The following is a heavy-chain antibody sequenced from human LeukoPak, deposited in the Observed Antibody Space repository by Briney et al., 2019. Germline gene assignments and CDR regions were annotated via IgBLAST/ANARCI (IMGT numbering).Heavy chain of an antibody. V-gene: IGHV3-53*01. Sequence: TGGSLRLSCAASGFTVSSNYMSWVRQAPGKGLEWVPVIYSGGSTYYADSVKGRFTISRDNSKNTLYLQMNSLRVEDTAVYYCAREIYCSASSCTGGVFDIWGQGTMVTVSS. CDR2: IYSGGST. CDR3: AREIYCSASSCTGGVFDI. D-gene: IGHD2-15*01. CDR1: GFTVSSNY. J-gene: IGHJ3*02.